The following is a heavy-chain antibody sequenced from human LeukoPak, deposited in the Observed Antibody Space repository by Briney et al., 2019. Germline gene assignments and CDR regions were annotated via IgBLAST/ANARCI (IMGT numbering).Heavy chain of an antibody. D-gene: IGHD5-24*01. CDR1: GFTFSDYS. V-gene: IGHV3-48*01. Sequence: GGSLRLSCAGSGFTFSDYSMNWVRQAPGKGLEWISYIGIDSGNTNYADSVKGRFTISGDKAKNSLYLQMNSLRVEDTAVYYCARDYKYAFDNWGQGTLVTVSS. J-gene: IGHJ4*02. CDR3: ARDYKYAFDN. CDR2: IGIDSGNT.